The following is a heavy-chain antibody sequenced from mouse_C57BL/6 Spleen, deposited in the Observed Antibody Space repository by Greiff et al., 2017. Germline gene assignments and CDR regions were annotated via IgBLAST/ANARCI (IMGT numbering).Heavy chain of an antibody. D-gene: IGHD1-1*01. CDR2: ISSGGSYT. CDR1: GFTFSSYG. J-gene: IGHJ1*03. Sequence: EVQLVESGGDLVKPGGSLKLSCAASGFTFSSYGMSWVRQTPDTRLEWVATISSGGSYTYYPDSVKGRFTISRDNAKNTLYLQMSSLKSEDTAMYYCARYYGSSHWYFDVWGTGTTVTVSS. CDR3: ARYYGSSHWYFDV. V-gene: IGHV5-6*01.